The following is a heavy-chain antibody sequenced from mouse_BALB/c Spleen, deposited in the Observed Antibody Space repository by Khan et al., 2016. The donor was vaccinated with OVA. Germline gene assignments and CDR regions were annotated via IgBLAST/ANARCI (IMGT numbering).Heavy chain of an antibody. J-gene: IGHJ3*01. CDR2: VRSGGHYT. V-gene: IGHV5-6*01. CDR1: GFTFSTYG. D-gene: IGHD1-1*01. CDR3: ARIAYYYDSEGFAY. Sequence: EVELVESGGDLVKPGGSLKLSCAASGFTFSTYGMSWVRQTPDKRLEWVATVRSGGHYTYYPDTVKGRFTISRDNAKNTLYLQMSSLKSEDTAMFYCARIAYYYDSEGFAYWGQGTLVTVSA.